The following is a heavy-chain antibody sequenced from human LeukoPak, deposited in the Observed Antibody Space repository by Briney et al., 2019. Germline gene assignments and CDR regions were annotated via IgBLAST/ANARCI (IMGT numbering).Heavy chain of an antibody. CDR3: ARFPVLSGDYAMWFDP. Sequence: ASAKVSCKASGGTFSSYAISWVRQAPGQGLEWMGGIIPIFGTANYAQKFQGRVTITAVESTSTAYMELSNLRSEDTAVYYCARFPVLSGDYAMWFDPWGQGTLVTVSS. J-gene: IGHJ5*02. CDR2: IIPIFGTA. D-gene: IGHD4-17*01. V-gene: IGHV1-69*01. CDR1: GGTFSSYA.